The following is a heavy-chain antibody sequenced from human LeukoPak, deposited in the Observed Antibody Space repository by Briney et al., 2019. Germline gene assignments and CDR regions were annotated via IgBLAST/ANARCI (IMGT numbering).Heavy chain of an antibody. D-gene: IGHD3-22*01. CDR1: GFTFSSYG. Sequence: PGRSLRLSCAASGFTFSSYGMHWVRQAPGKGLEWVAVIWYDGSNKYYADSVKGRFTISRDNSKNTLYLQMSSLRAEDTAVYYCARESDTMIADPRGQGTLVTVSS. J-gene: IGHJ5*02. CDR3: ARESDTMIADP. CDR2: IWYDGSNK. V-gene: IGHV3-33*01.